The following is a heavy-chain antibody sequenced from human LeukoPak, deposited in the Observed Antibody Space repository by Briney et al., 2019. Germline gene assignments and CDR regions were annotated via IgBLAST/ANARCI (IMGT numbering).Heavy chain of an antibody. D-gene: IGHD6-13*01. CDR1: GFTFNTYG. J-gene: IGHJ5*02. Sequence: GGSLRLSCAASGFTFNTYGMNWVRQAPGKGLEWVSAISGSGGSTTYADSVKGRFTISRDNAKNTLYLQMNSLRVEDTAVYYCTRGMAAAGTPWFDPWGQGTLVTVSS. V-gene: IGHV3-23*01. CDR2: ISGSGGST. CDR3: TRGMAAAGTPWFDP.